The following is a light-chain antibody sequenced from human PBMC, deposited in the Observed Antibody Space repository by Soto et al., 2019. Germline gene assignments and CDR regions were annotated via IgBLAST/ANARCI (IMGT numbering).Light chain of an antibody. V-gene: IGKV1-39*01. J-gene: IGKJ5*01. CDR3: QQSFSTPH. Sequence: DIQMTQSPSSLSASVGDRVTITCRASQSISRYLHWYQQKPGEAPKLLIFAASSLQSGVPSRFSGSGSGTDFTLTITSLQPEDFATYYCQQSFSTPHFGQGTRLEIK. CDR2: AAS. CDR1: QSISRY.